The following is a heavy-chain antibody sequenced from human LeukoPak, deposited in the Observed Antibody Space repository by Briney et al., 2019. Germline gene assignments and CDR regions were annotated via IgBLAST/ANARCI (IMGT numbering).Heavy chain of an antibody. CDR1: GFSFDTYA. CDR3: TLGSLYSSSWYGDY. J-gene: IGHJ4*02. D-gene: IGHD6-13*01. Sequence: GGSLRLSCAASGFSFDTYAMTWVRQAPGKGLEWVSAINGDGGSTYYAVSVKGRFTISRDNSKNTLYLQMNGLRAEDTAVYYCTLGSLYSSSWYGDYWGQGTLVTVSS. V-gene: IGHV3-23*01. CDR2: INGDGGST.